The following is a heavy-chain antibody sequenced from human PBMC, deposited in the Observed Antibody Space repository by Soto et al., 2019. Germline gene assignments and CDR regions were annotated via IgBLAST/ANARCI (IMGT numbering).Heavy chain of an antibody. J-gene: IGHJ4*02. CDR1: GYTFTGYY. CDR3: AKYSTSGPSRFFDY. Sequence: ASVKVSCKASGYTFTGYYMHWVRQAPGQGLEWMGWINPNSGGTNYAQKFQGRVTMTRDTSISTAYMELSRLRSDDTAIYYCAKYSTSGPSRFFDYWGQGTRVTVSS. CDR2: INPNSGGT. V-gene: IGHV1-2*02. D-gene: IGHD5-12*01.